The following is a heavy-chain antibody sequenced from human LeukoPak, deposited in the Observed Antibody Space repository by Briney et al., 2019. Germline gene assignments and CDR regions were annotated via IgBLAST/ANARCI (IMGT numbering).Heavy chain of an antibody. CDR3: ARAFNVYQLPYNWFDP. D-gene: IGHD2-2*01. CDR2: INHSGST. Sequence: SEALSLTCTVSGGSISSYYWSWIRQPPGKGLEWIGEINHSGSTNYNPSLKSRVTISVDTSKNQFSLKLSSVTAADTAVYYCARAFNVYQLPYNWFDPWGQGTLVTVSS. V-gene: IGHV4-34*01. CDR1: GGSISSYY. J-gene: IGHJ5*02.